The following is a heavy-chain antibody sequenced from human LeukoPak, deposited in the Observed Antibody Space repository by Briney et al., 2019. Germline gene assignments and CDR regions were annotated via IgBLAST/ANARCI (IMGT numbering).Heavy chain of an antibody. Sequence: ASVKVSCKASGYTFTSYGISWVRQAPGQGLEWMGWISANDGNTDYPQKLQGRVTMTTDTSTSAAYMELRSLRSDDTAVYYCARESHVTREDYWGQGTLVTVSS. D-gene: IGHD3-10*01. CDR2: ISANDGNT. CDR1: GYTFTSYG. V-gene: IGHV1-18*01. J-gene: IGHJ4*02. CDR3: ARESHVTREDY.